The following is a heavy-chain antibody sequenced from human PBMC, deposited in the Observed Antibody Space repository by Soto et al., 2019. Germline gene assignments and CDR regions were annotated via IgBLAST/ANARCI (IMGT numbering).Heavy chain of an antibody. CDR1: GYRFPSYW. CDR2: IYPGDSDT. J-gene: IGHJ6*02. D-gene: IGHD1-7*01. Sequence: GGSLKISCKGSGYRFPSYWIGWVRQMPGKGLEWMGIIYPGDSDTRYSPSFQGQATISADKSISTAYLQWSSLKASDTAMYCCASSNGNYDHYYYYYGMDGCGQGTTVTLSS. CDR3: ASSNGNYDHYYYYYGMDG. V-gene: IGHV5-51*01.